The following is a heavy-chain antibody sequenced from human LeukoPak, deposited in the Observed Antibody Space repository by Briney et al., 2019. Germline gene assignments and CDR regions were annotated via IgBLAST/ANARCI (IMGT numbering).Heavy chain of an antibody. CDR3: AKWAYYDFWSGHYKSHFDS. D-gene: IGHD3-3*01. Sequence: GGSLRLSCVVSGFTFKNYAMSWVRQAPGKGLECVSSIRDSGNGTDYADSVKGRFTASRDNSKNTLYLHMNTLSAEDTAVYYCAKWAYYDFWSGHYKSHFDSWGQGTLVTVSP. CDR2: IRDSGNGT. V-gene: IGHV3-23*01. J-gene: IGHJ4*02. CDR1: GFTFKNYA.